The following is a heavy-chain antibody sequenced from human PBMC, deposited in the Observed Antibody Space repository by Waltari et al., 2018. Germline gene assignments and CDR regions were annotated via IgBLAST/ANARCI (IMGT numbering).Heavy chain of an antibody. V-gene: IGHV5-51*01. D-gene: IGHD3-16*01. J-gene: IGHJ4*02. CDR1: GYSFTSYW. Sequence: EVQLVQSGAEVKKPGESLKISCKGSGYSFTSYWIGWVRPLPGKGLEWMGIIYPGDSDTRYSPSFQGQVTISADKSISTAYLQWSSLKASDTAMYYCARDQRAPIGGPYLFDYWGQGTLVTVSS. CDR2: IYPGDSDT. CDR3: ARDQRAPIGGPYLFDY.